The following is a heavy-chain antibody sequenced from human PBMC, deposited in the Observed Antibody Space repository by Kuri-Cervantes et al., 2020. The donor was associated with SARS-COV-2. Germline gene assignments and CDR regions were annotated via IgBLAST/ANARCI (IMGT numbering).Heavy chain of an antibody. V-gene: IGHV1-69*13. CDR2: IIPIFGTA. Sequence: SVKVSCKASRGIFSTYAISWVRQAPGQGLEWMGGIIPIFGTANYAQKFQGRVTITADESTSTAYMELSSLRFEDAAVYYCARDIGDWNPDGFDIWGQGTMVTVSS. CDR3: ARDIGDWNPDGFDI. J-gene: IGHJ3*02. CDR1: RGIFSTYA. D-gene: IGHD1-1*01.